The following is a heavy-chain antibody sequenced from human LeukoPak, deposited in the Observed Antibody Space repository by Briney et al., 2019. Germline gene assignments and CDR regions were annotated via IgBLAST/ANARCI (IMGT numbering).Heavy chain of an antibody. J-gene: IGHJ4*02. V-gene: IGHV1-18*01. CDR1: DYTFTNYG. D-gene: IGHD6-13*01. CDR3: ARARHSSSWPDY. Sequence: ASVKVSCKASDYTFTNYGISWVRQAPGQGLEWMGWISAYNGKTYYAQKFQGRVTVTTDKSTSTAYMELSSLRSEDTAVYYCARARHSSSWPDYWGQGTLVTVSS. CDR2: ISAYNGKT.